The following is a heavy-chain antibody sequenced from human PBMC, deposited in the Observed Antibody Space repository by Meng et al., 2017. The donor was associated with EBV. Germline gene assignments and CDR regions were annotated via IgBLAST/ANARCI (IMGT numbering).Heavy chain of an antibody. CDR3: TRMSSPLDY. J-gene: IGHJ4*02. D-gene: IGHD2-2*01. V-gene: IGHV3-73*02. CDR2: IRSKAKSYAT. CDR1: GFSFRGSA. Sequence: QVECGGCLVQPGASLNLSFAVCGFSFRGSAMHRVRKASGKGLGWVGRIRSKAKSYATEYAASVKGRFTIYRDDSKYTAYLQMNSLKTEDTAVYYCTRMSSPLDYWGQGTLVTVSS.